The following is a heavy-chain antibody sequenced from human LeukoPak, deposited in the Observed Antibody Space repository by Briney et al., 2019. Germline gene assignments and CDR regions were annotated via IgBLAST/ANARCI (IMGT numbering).Heavy chain of an antibody. CDR1: XSSFSNYW. Sequence: SXSSFSNYWIGWVRQMPGKGLERMGIIYPGDSNTKYNPSFQGQVTISADKSVSTAYLQWSSLKASDTAMYYCARRGGLDYWGQGTLVTVSS. V-gene: IGHV5-51*01. CDR2: IYPGDSNT. CDR3: ARRGGLDY. D-gene: IGHD3-10*01. J-gene: IGHJ4*02.